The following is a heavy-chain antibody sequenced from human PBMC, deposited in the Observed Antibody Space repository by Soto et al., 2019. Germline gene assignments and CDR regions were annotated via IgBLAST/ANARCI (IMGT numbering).Heavy chain of an antibody. V-gene: IGHV4-61*01. Sequence: SETLSLTCTVSGGSVSSGSYYWSWIRQPPGKGLEWIGYIYYSGSTNYNPSLKSRVTISVDTSKNQFSLKLSSVTAADTAVYYCARGERGYSYGYLDDYWGQGTLVTVSS. J-gene: IGHJ4*02. D-gene: IGHD5-18*01. CDR1: GGSVSSGSYY. CDR3: ARGERGYSYGYLDDY. CDR2: IYYSGST.